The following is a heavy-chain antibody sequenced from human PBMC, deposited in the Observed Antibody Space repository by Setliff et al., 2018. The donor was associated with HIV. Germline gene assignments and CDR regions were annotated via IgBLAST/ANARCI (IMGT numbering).Heavy chain of an antibody. J-gene: IGHJ4*02. CDR3: ARSVDTTLVPAYYFDY. CDR2: IYYSGGT. CDR1: GGSLSSYY. D-gene: IGHD5-18*01. Sequence: SETLSLTCTVSGGSLSSYYWSWIRQPPGKGLEWIGYIYYSGGTNYNPSLKSRVIISVDTSKNQFSLKLSSVTAADTAVYYCARSVDTTLVPAYYFDYWGQGTLVTVSS. V-gene: IGHV4-59*01.